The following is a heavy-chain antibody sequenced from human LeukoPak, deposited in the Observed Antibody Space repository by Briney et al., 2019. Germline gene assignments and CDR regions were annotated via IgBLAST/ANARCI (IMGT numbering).Heavy chain of an antibody. CDR1: GGSFSWGGSY. Sequence: SETLSLTCTISGGSFSWGGSYWSWIRQPPGKGLEWLGYIFHNGDTYYNSSLKSRVSLSVDKANKKFSLRLTSATAADTAVYFCARDSRLASRTGTFDSWGQGTLVIVSS. CDR2: IFHNGDT. V-gene: IGHV4-30-2*01. D-gene: IGHD1-7*01. J-gene: IGHJ4*02. CDR3: ARDSRLASRTGTFDS.